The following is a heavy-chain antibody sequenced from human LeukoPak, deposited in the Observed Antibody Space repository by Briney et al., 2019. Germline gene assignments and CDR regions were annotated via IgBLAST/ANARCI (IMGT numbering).Heavy chain of an antibody. CDR2: IYPGDSDT. D-gene: IGHD6-19*01. Sequence: GESLKISCKGSGYSFTSYWIGWVRQMPGKGLEWMGIIYPGDSDTRYSPSFQGQATISADKSISTAYLQWSSLKASDTAMYYCARPPVAGTGKGAFDIWGQGTMVTVSS. V-gene: IGHV5-51*01. J-gene: IGHJ3*02. CDR3: ARPPVAGTGKGAFDI. CDR1: GYSFTSYW.